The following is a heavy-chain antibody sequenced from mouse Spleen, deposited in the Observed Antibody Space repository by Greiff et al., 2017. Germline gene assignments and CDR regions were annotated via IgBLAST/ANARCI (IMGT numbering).Heavy chain of an antibody. J-gene: IGHJ4*01. CDR3: ARASYDYDPFYAMDY. CDR1: GYTFTDYY. D-gene: IGHD2-4*01. CDR2: INPNNGGT. V-gene: IGHV1-26*01. Sequence: VQLQQSGPELVKPGASVKISCKASGYTFTDYYMNWVKQSHGKSLEWIGDINPNNGGTSYNQKFKGKATLTVDKSSSTAYMELRSLTSEDSAVYYCARASYDYDPFYAMDYWGQGTSVTVSS.